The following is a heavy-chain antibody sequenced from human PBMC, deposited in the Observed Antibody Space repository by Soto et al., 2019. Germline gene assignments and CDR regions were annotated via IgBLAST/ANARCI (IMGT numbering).Heavy chain of an antibody. V-gene: IGHV5-51*01. CDR2: IYPGDSDT. J-gene: IGHJ5*02. CDR3: ARNDYGGSSVDL. D-gene: IGHD4-17*01. Sequence: GESLKISCKGSGYNFITSWIGWVRQVPGKGLEWMGIIYPGDSDTRYSPSFQGQVTISADKSVSTAYLQWGSLKAADTATYFCARNDYGGSSVDLWGQGTLVTVSS. CDR1: GYNFITSW.